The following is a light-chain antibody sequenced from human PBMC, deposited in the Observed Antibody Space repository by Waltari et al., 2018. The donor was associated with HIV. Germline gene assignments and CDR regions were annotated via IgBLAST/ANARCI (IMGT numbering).Light chain of an antibody. CDR3: QQYNDWLSWT. Sequence: EIVMTQSPATLSVSPGQRATVSCWASQSISSNLAWYQQRPGQAPRLLVYDASTRVAGIPARFSASGFATEFTLTISSLRSEDFAVYYCQQYNDWLSWTFGQGTKVEMK. CDR2: DAS. CDR1: QSISSN. V-gene: IGKV3-15*01. J-gene: IGKJ1*01.